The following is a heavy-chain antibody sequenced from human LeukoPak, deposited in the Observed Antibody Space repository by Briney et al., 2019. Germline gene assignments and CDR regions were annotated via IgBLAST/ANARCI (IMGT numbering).Heavy chain of an antibody. D-gene: IGHD6-6*01. CDR1: GFTFSSYA. J-gene: IGHJ4*02. V-gene: IGHV3-23*01. CDR2: IIDSGDIT. Sequence: PGGSLRLSCAASGFTFSSYAMSWVRQAPGKGLEWVSGIIDSGDITYYANSAKGRFTISRDNSKNTLYLQMNSLRAEDTAVYYCAREDSSSSFDYWGQGTLVTVSS. CDR3: AREDSSSSFDY.